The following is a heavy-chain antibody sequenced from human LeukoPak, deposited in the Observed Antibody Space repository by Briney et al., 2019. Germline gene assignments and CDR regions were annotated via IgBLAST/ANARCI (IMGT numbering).Heavy chain of an antibody. D-gene: IGHD3-3*01. CDR2: ISANGGST. V-gene: IGHV3-23*01. J-gene: IGHJ4*02. CDR1: GFTFSSYA. CDR3: AGWGDDFWSTKTEDY. Sequence: GGSLRLSCGASGFTFSSYAMSWVRQAPGKGLEWVSAISANGGSTYYADSAKGRFTISRDNSKNTVYPQMKSLRAEDTAVYYCAGWGDDFWSTKTEDYWGQGTLVTVSS.